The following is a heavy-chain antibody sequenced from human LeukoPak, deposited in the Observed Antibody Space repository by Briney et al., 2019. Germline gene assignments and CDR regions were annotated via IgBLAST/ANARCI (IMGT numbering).Heavy chain of an antibody. CDR1: GFTFSDYY. D-gene: IGHD4-17*01. Sequence: GGSLRLSCAASGFTFSDYYMSWIRQAPGKGLEWVSYISSSSSYTNYADSVKGRFTISRDNAKNSLYLQMNSLRAEDTAVCYCARDGDYGDYDFDYWGQGTLVTVSS. J-gene: IGHJ4*02. V-gene: IGHV3-11*06. CDR2: ISSSSSYT. CDR3: ARDGDYGDYDFDY.